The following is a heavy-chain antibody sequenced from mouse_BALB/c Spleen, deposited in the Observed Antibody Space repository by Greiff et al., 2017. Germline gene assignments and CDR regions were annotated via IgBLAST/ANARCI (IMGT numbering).Heavy chain of an antibody. Sequence: VMLVESGPGLVAPSQSLSITCTVSGFSLTSYGVHWVRQPPGKGLEWLGVIWAGGSTNYNSALMSRLSISKDNSKSQVFLKMNSLQTDDTAMYYCARDGYDGYLWFAYWGQGTLVTVSA. CDR3: ARDGYDGYLWFAY. V-gene: IGHV2-9*02. CDR1: GFSLTSYG. D-gene: IGHD2-3*01. CDR2: IWAGGST. J-gene: IGHJ3*01.